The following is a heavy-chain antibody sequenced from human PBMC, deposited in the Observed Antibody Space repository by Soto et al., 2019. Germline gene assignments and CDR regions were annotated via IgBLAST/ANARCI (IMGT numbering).Heavy chain of an antibody. J-gene: IGHJ6*02. CDR3: ARDSLPGIAAAGVYYYYYGMDV. Sequence: GGSLRLSCAFSGLTFSRYAASWVRQAPGKGLEWVSGVDTSGRNTYYADSVKGRFTISRENSKNTLYLQMNSLRAEDTAVYYCARDSLPGIAAAGVYYYYYGMDVWGQGTTVTVSS. D-gene: IGHD6-13*01. CDR1: GLTFSRYA. V-gene: IGHV3-23*03. CDR2: VDTSGRNT.